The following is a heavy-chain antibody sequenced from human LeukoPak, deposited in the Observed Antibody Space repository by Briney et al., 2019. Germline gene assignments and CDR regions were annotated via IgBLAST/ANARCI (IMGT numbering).Heavy chain of an antibody. D-gene: IGHD6-19*01. V-gene: IGHV4-4*07. CDR1: GGSISNDY. CDR2: IFPSGNT. Sequence: SETLSLTCTVSGGSISNDYWSWIRQPAGKGLEWIGRIFPSGNTNYNPSLRSRITMSVDTAKNQFSLKLTSVTAADTVVYYCARDQGEGNTSGWYWYFDLWGRGTLLTVSS. J-gene: IGHJ2*01. CDR3: ARDQGEGNTSGWYWYFDL.